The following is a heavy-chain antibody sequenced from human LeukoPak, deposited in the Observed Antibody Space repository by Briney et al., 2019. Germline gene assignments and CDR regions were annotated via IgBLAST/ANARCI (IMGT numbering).Heavy chain of an antibody. CDR1: GFTFSNYA. D-gene: IGHD3-16*01. V-gene: IGHV3-30*04. CDR2: ISYDGSKK. Sequence: GGSLRLSCVGSGFTFSNYAMHWVRQAPGKGLEWEAIISYDGSKKYFADSVKVRFTICRDNSNKTLYLQMNSLSTEDTAVYYCASESVSGTFGGVGMDVWGLGTTVTVSS. J-gene: IGHJ6*02. CDR3: ASESVSGTFGGVGMDV.